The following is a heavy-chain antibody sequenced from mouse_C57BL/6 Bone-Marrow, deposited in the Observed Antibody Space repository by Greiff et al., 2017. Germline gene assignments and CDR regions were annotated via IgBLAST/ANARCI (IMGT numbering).Heavy chain of an antibody. V-gene: IGHV1-69*01. J-gene: IGHJ3*01. CDR3: ASYSIWFAY. CDR1: GYTFTSYW. Sequence: VQLQQPGAELVMPGASVKLSCKASGYTFTSYWMHWVKQRPGQGLEWIGEIDPSDSYTNYNQKFKGKSTLTVDKSSSTAYMQLSSLTSEDSAVYYCASYSIWFAYWGQGTLVTVSA. D-gene: IGHD2-5*01. CDR2: IDPSDSYT.